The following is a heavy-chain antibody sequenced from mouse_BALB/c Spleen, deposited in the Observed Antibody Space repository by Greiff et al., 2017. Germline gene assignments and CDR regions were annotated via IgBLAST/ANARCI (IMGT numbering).Heavy chain of an antibody. CDR1: GFTFSSYG. CDR2: ISSGGSYT. D-gene: IGHD4-1*02. V-gene: IGHV5-6*02. Sequence: EVKVVESGGDLVKPGGSLKLSCAASGFTFSSYGMSWVRQTPDKRLEWVATISSGGSYTYYPDSVKGRFTISRDNAKNTLYLQMSSLKSEDTAMYYCARRQSSQLVFDYWGQGTTLTVSS. J-gene: IGHJ2*01. CDR3: ARRQSSQLVFDY.